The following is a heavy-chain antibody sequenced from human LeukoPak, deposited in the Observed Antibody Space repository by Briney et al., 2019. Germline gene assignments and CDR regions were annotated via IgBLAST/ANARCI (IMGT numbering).Heavy chain of an antibody. CDR1: GASISSSIYY. Sequence: SETQSLTCTVSGASISSSIYYWGWIRQPPGKGLEWIGSIYYSGSTYYNPSLKSRVTISVDTSKNQFSLKLSSVTAADTAVYYCARQERYCSNGVCLKHFDYWGQGTLVTVPS. CDR3: ARQERYCSNGVCLKHFDY. V-gene: IGHV4-39*01. CDR2: IYYSGST. J-gene: IGHJ4*02. D-gene: IGHD2-8*01.